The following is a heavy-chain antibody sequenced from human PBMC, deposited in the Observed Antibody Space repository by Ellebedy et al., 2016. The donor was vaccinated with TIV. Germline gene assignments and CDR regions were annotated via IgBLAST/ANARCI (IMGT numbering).Heavy chain of an antibody. CDR1: GYIFTHYW. J-gene: IGHJ6*02. D-gene: IGHD6-19*01. CDR2: IYPGDSDT. V-gene: IGHV5-51*01. Sequence: GESLKISXKTTGYIFTHYWIGWVRQMPGKGLEWMGIIYPGDSDTRYSPPFQGQVTMSVDKSINTAYLHLSSLKASDSTIYYCGRRRGWYAPWVTGDYYAMDVWGQGTTVTFSS. CDR3: GRRRGWYAPWVTGDYYAMDV.